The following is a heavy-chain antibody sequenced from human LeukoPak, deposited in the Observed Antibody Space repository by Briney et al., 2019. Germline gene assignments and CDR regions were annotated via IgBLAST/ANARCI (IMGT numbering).Heavy chain of an antibody. J-gene: IGHJ4*02. Sequence: GGSLRLSCAASGFTFSSYGMHWVRQAPGKGLEWVAVISYDGSDKNYADSVKGRFTISRDNSKNTLYLQMNSLRAEDTAVYYCARGPSGYHNTGGQGTLVTVSS. CDR2: ISYDGSDK. V-gene: IGHV3-30*03. D-gene: IGHD5-12*01. CDR1: GFTFSSYG. CDR3: ARGPSGYHNT.